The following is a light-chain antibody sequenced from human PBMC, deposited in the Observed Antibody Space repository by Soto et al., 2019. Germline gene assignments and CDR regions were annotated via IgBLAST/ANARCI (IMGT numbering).Light chain of an antibody. CDR3: LLYYGGAWV. J-gene: IGLJ3*02. CDR1: TGAVTGTNY. CDR2: STS. Sequence: QAVVTQEPSLTVSPGGTVTLTCASSTGAVTGTNYPNWFQQKPGQAPTALIYSTSNKHSWNPARFSGYLLGGKAALTLSGVQPEDETEYYCLLYYGGAWVFGGGTKVTVL. V-gene: IGLV7-43*01.